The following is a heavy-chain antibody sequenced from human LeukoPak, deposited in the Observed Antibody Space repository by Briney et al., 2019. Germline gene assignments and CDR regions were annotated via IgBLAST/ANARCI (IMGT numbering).Heavy chain of an antibody. V-gene: IGHV4-4*07. Sequence: SETLSLTCTVSGDSMGRYYWSFIRQPAGKGLEWIGRIHTSGTTWYNASLKSRVTMSVDASKNQFSLKLSSVTAADTAVYYCARGLTHSRRDYWGQGTLVTVSS. CDR2: IHTSGTT. CDR1: GDSMGRYY. CDR3: ARGLTHSRRDY. J-gene: IGHJ4*02. D-gene: IGHD6-13*01.